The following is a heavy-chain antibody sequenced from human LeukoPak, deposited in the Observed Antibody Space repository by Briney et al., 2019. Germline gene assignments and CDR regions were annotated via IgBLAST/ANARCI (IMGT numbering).Heavy chain of an antibody. D-gene: IGHD5-18*01. CDR2: ISYDGSNK. Sequence: PGGSLRLSCAASGFTFSSYGMHWVRQAPGKGLEWVAVISYDGSNKYYADSVKGRFTISRDNSKNTLYLQMNSLRAEDTAVYYCAKGDRYSYGDFDYWGQGTLVTVSS. J-gene: IGHJ4*02. V-gene: IGHV3-30*18. CDR3: AKGDRYSYGDFDY. CDR1: GFTFSSYG.